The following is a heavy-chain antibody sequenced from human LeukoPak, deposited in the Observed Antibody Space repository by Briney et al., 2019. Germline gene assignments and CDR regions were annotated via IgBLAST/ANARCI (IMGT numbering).Heavy chain of an antibody. D-gene: IGHD3-10*02. CDR3: ARVLFGTMGIFDY. V-gene: IGHV4-59*01. CDR2: IYYSGST. CDR1: GGSISSYY. J-gene: IGHJ4*02. Sequence: SETLSLTCTVSGGSISSYYWSWIRQPPGKGLEWIGYIYYSGSTNYNPSLKSRVTISVDTSKNQFSLKLSSVTAADTAVYYCARVLFGTMGIFDYWGQGTLVTVSS.